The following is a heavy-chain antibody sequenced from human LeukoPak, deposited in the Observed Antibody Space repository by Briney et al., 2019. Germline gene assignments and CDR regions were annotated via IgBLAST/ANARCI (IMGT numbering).Heavy chain of an antibody. D-gene: IGHD5-12*01. CDR3: AKDVGVYSGYDSIVY. CDR1: GFTFSSYA. J-gene: IGHJ4*02. V-gene: IGHV3-23*01. CDR2: ISGSGGST. Sequence: GGSLRLSCAASGFTFSSYAMSWVRQAPGRGLEWVSAISGSGGSTYYADSVKGRFTISRDNSKNTLYLQMNSLRAEDTAVYYCAKDVGVYSGYDSIVYWGQGTLVTVSS.